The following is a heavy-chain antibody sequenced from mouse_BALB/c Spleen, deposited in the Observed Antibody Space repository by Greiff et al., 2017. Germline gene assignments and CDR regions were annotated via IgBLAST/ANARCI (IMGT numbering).Heavy chain of an antibody. J-gene: IGHJ4*01. CDR2: IDPSDSET. CDR1: GYTFTSYW. D-gene: IGHD1-1*01. Sequence: QVHVKQPGAELVKPGAPVKLSCKASGYTFTSYWMNWVKQRPGRGLEWIGRIDPSDSETHYNQKFKDKATLTVDKSSSTAYIQLSSLTSEDSAVYYCARWGSITTVVADYYAMDYWGQGTSVTVSS. V-gene: IGHV1-69*02. CDR3: ARWGSITTVVADYYAMDY.